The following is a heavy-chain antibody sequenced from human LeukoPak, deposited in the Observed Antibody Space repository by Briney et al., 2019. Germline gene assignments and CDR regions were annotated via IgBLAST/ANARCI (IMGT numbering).Heavy chain of an antibody. CDR2: ISGGYNGDS. D-gene: IGHD2-15*01. Sequence: ASVKVSCKTSGYNFRHYGISWVRQAPGQGLEWMAWISGGYNGDSNYALKLRGRLTMTTDTSTSTAYMELRSLRFDDTAVYYCARDEKKYCSGGSCPAYFDYWGQGTLVTVSS. V-gene: IGHV1-18*01. CDR3: ARDEKKYCSGGSCPAYFDY. J-gene: IGHJ4*02. CDR1: GYNFRHYG.